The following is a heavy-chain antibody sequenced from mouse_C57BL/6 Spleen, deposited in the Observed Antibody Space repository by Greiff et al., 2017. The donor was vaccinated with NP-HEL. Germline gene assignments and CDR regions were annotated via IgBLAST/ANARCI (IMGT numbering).Heavy chain of an antibody. V-gene: IGHV1-82*01. J-gene: IGHJ4*01. Sequence: LQESGPELVKPGASVKISCKASGYAFSSSWLNWVKPRPGKGLEWIERIYPGDGDTTSNGKFKVKAKLTADKSSSTAYLQLSRLTSEDSAVYFCARGDYSNIYYSMDYCGQGTSVTVSS. CDR3: ARGDYSNIYYSMDY. D-gene: IGHD2-5*01. CDR1: GYAFSSSW. CDR2: IYPGDGDT.